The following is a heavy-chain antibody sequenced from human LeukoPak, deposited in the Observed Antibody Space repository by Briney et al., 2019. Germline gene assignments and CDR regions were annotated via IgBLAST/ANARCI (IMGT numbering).Heavy chain of an antibody. CDR1: GGSIINYY. V-gene: IGHV4-59*08. D-gene: IGHD3-16*01. CDR3: ARRRLGEFFDY. Sequence: SETLSLTCTVSGGSIINYYWSWIRQPPGKGLEWIGYIYSSGSTNYNPSLKSRVTISVDTSKIQFSLKLSSVTAADTAVYYCARRRLGEFFDYWGQGTLVTVSS. CDR2: IYSSGST. J-gene: IGHJ4*02.